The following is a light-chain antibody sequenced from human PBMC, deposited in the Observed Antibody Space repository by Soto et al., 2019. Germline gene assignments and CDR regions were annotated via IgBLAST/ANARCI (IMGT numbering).Light chain of an antibody. CDR2: GAS. Sequence: ETVMTQSPATLSVSPGQRAVLSCRASQSVSSYLAWYQQKPGQAPRLLIYGASTRATGIPARFSGIGSGTEFALTISSLQSEDSAFYYCQQYNNWPWTFGQGTKVEIK. CDR3: QQYNNWPWT. J-gene: IGKJ1*01. CDR1: QSVSSY. V-gene: IGKV3-15*01.